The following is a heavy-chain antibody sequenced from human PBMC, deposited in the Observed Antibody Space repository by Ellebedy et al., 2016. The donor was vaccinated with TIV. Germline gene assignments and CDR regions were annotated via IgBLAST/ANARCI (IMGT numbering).Heavy chain of an antibody. D-gene: IGHD3-10*01. V-gene: IGHV1-18*01. Sequence: AASVKVSCKASGYSFSSYAISWVRQAPGQGLEWMGWINAYNGNTDYGQKFQGRVTMHTDTSSNTAYMELRSLRSDDTALYYCARMGYYYGSRTLDWFDPWGQGTLVTVSS. CDR2: INAYNGNT. CDR1: GYSFSSYA. CDR3: ARMGYYYGSRTLDWFDP. J-gene: IGHJ5*02.